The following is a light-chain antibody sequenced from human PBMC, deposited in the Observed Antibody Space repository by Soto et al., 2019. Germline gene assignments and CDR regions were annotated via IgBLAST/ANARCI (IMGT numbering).Light chain of an antibody. Sequence: DIQMTQSPSSLSASVGDRVTITCRTSQSISSYLNWYQQKPGKAPKFLIYGASSLQSGVPSRFSGSGSETDFTLTISSLQPEDFATYYCQQSYSFPHTFGQGTRLESK. CDR2: GAS. CDR3: QQSYSFPHT. J-gene: IGKJ2*01. CDR1: QSISSY. V-gene: IGKV1-39*01.